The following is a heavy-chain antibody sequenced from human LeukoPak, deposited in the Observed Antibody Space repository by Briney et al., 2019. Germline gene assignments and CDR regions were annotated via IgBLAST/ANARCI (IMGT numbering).Heavy chain of an antibody. Sequence: PSETLSLTCTVSGGSISSSSYYWGWIRQPPGKGLEWIGSIYYSGSTYYNPSLKSRVTISVDTSKNQFSLKLSSVTAAGTAVYYCARVPPGDYWGQGILVTVSS. V-gene: IGHV4-39*07. CDR2: IYYSGST. CDR1: GGSISSSSYY. CDR3: ARVPPGDY. J-gene: IGHJ4*02.